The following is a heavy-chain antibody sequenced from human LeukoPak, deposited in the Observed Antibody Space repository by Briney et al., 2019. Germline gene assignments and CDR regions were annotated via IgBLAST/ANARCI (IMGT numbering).Heavy chain of an antibody. CDR2: IYSGGST. CDR1: GFTVISNY. D-gene: IGHD1-26*01. J-gene: IGHJ4*02. Sequence: GGSLRLSCAASGFTVISNYMSWVRQAPGKGLEWVSVIYSGGSTYYADSVKGRFTISRDNSKNTLYLQMNSLRAEDTAVYYCAREGASITFDYWGQGTLVTVSS. V-gene: IGHV3-66*02. CDR3: AREGASITFDY.